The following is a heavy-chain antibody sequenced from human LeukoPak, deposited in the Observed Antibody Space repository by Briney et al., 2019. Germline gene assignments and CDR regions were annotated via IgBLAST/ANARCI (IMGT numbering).Heavy chain of an antibody. CDR1: GFTFSSYA. CDR3: ARDVGWAFDY. CDR2: ISGSGTST. D-gene: IGHD2-15*01. J-gene: IGHJ4*02. V-gene: IGHV3-23*01. Sequence: PGGSLRLACAASGFTFSSYAMSWVRQAPGKGLEWVSTISGSGTSTYFADSVKGRFTISRDNAKNSVYLQMNSLRDEDTAMYYCARDVGWAFDYWGQGILVTVSS.